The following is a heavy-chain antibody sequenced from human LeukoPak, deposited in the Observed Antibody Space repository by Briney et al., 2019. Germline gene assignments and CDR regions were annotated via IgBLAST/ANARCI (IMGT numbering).Heavy chain of an antibody. CDR2: MSPNSGDT. CDR3: ARGVQTTVVDFDY. Sequence: ASVKVSCKASGYTFTSYDFNWVRQATGQRPEWMGWMSPNSGDTGYAQKFQDRVTMTRNTSISTAYMELSSLRSDDTAVYYCARGVQTTVVDFDYWGQGTLVTVSS. V-gene: IGHV1-8*01. CDR1: GYTFTSYD. D-gene: IGHD4-23*01. J-gene: IGHJ4*02.